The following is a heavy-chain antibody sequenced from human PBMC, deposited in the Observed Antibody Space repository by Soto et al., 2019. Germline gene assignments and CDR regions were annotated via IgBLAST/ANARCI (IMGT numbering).Heavy chain of an antibody. CDR3: ARDQLRDIVVVPTTILDALDI. D-gene: IGHD2-2*01. Sequence: QVQLVQSGAEVKEPGASLKVSCKASGYTFSNYGISWVRQAPGQGLEWMGWISGYNGNANYAQKGQGRVTMTIDASTNTAYMQLKSLRPDDTAVYYCARDQLRDIVVVPTTILDALDILGQGKMVTVS. CDR2: ISGYNGNA. CDR1: GYTFSNYG. V-gene: IGHV1-18*01. J-gene: IGHJ3*02.